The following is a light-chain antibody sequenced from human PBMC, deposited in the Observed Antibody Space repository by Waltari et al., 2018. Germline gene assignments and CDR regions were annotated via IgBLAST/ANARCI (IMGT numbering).Light chain of an antibody. Sequence: QSALTQPASVSGSPGQSLTISCTGSNSAIGCHTFVPWYQQHPGKAPKLMIYDLNKRPSGVSNRFSASKSGKTASLTISGLQAEDEANYYCSSYTTSSTLVFGGGTKVTVL. CDR2: DLN. J-gene: IGLJ2*01. CDR3: SSYTTSSTLV. V-gene: IGLV2-14*03. CDR1: NSAIGCHTF.